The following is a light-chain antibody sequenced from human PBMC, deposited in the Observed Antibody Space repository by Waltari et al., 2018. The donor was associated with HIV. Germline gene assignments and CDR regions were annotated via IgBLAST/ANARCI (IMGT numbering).Light chain of an antibody. CDR1: SSDVGGYNL. J-gene: IGLJ2*01. CDR2: EVS. Sequence: QSALTQPASVSGSPGPSITISFTGTSSDVGGYNLVSWYQQHPGKAPKLMIYEVSKRPSGVSNRFSGSKSGNTASLTISGLQAEDEADYYCCAYAGSTTYVIFGGGTKLTVL. V-gene: IGLV2-23*02. CDR3: CAYAGSTTYVI.